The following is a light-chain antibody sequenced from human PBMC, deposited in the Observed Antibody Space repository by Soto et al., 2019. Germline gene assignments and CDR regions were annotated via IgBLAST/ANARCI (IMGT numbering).Light chain of an antibody. CDR1: QRIDTW. Sequence: DIQMTQSPSILSASVGDRVTITCRASQRIDTWLAWYQQKPGTAPKLLIYKATTLQSGVPSRFSGSGSGTEFTLAISSLEPDDFATYYCQQYETFSPWTFGQGTKLDSK. V-gene: IGKV1-5*03. CDR2: KAT. J-gene: IGKJ1*01. CDR3: QQYETFSPWT.